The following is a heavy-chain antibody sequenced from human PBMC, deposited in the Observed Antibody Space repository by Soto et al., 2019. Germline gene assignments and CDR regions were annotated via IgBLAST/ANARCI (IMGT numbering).Heavy chain of an antibody. CDR3: VRRYDPYYFDY. J-gene: IGHJ4*02. CDR1: DILYTTRAAA. CDR2: VYGTDEK. Sequence: PTQTDIVTCTFCDILYTTRAAAVGWIRQPPGEALEWLAIVYGTDEKFYNPSLKSRLTITKDNSEKQVVLTLTDMDPLDTGTYYCVRRYDPYYFDYWGQGILVTVSS. V-gene: IGHV2-5*04. D-gene: IGHD1-1*01.